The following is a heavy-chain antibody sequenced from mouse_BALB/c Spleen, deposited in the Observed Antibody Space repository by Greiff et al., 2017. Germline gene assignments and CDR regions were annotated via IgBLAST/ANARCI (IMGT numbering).Heavy chain of an antibody. Sequence: EVKLMESGGGLVKLGGSLKLSCAASGFTFSSYYMSWVRQTPEKRLELVAAINSNGGSTYYPDTVKGRFTISRDNAKNTLYLQMSSLKSEDTALYYCARRNRYDGFDYWGQGTTLTVSS. V-gene: IGHV5-6-2*01. D-gene: IGHD2-14*01. J-gene: IGHJ2*01. CDR1: GFTFSSYY. CDR2: INSNGGST. CDR3: ARRNRYDGFDY.